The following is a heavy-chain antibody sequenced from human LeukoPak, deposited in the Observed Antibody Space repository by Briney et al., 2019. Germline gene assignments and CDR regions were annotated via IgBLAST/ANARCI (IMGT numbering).Heavy chain of an antibody. Sequence: YSGSTYYNPSLKSRVTISVDTSKNQFSLKLSSVTAADTAVYYCARTPHQREWLASAVDYWGQGTLVTVSS. CDR2: YSGST. V-gene: IGHV4-39*07. D-gene: IGHD6-19*01. CDR3: ARTPHQREWLASAVDY. J-gene: IGHJ4*02.